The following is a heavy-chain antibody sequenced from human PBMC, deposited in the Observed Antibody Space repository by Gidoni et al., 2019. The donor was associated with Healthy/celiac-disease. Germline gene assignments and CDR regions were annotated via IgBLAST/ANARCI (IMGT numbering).Heavy chain of an antibody. CDR2: IWYDGSNK. Sequence: APGKGLEWVAVIWYDGSNKYYADSVKGRFTISRDNSKNTLYLQMNSLRAEDTAVYYCARDQGGVGATSFDYWGQGTLVTVSS. D-gene: IGHD1-26*01. CDR3: ARDQGGVGATSFDY. V-gene: IGHV3-33*01. J-gene: IGHJ4*02.